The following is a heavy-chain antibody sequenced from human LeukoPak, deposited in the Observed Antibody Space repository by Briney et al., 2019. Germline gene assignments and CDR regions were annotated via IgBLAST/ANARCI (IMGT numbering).Heavy chain of an antibody. J-gene: IGHJ4*02. CDR3: AKGGGATSLYFDS. CDR1: GFTFSSYA. Sequence: PGGSLRLSCAASGFTFSSYAMSWVRQAPGKGLEWVSGISGSSGTTNYADSVKGRFTISRDNSKNTLYLQMNSLRAEDTAVYYCAKGGGATSLYFDSWGQGTLVTVSS. D-gene: IGHD1-26*01. CDR2: ISGSSGTT. V-gene: IGHV3-23*01.